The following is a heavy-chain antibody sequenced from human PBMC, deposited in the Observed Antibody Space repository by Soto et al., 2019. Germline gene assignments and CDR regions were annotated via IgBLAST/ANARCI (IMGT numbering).Heavy chain of an antibody. Sequence: QVQLVQSGAEVKKPGASVKVSCKASGYTLTSNHMHWVRQAPGQGLEWMGIINPSDGSTIYLDKFQGRVTMTRDTSTSTLYMELSGLTSGDTAIYYCARAKQIGQYYFDSWGQGTLVTVSS. J-gene: IGHJ4*02. D-gene: IGHD6-6*01. CDR1: GYTLTSNH. CDR2: INPSDGST. V-gene: IGHV1-46*01. CDR3: ARAKQIGQYYFDS.